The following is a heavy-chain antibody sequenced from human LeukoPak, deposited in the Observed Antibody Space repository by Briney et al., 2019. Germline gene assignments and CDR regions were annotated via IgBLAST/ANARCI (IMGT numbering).Heavy chain of an antibody. V-gene: IGHV4-4*07. J-gene: IGHJ4*02. Sequence: SETLSLTCTLSGGSISDYYWSWIRQPAGRGLEWIGRIYSSGGTTYSPSLNSRVTMSVDRSKNQFSLKLDSVTAADTAVYYCARDKSVYHGDYFDYWGQGILITVSS. CDR1: GGSISDYY. CDR3: ARDKSVYHGDYFDY. CDR2: IYSSGGT. D-gene: IGHD3-3*01.